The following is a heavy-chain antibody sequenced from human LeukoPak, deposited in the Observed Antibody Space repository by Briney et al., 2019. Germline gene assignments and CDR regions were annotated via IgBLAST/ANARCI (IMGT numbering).Heavy chain of an antibody. V-gene: IGHV3-23*01. CDR3: SKEFVRHQMLFCFDS. D-gene: IGHD2-2*01. CDR1: GFSFRSYA. J-gene: IGHJ4*02. Sequence: GGSLRLSCAASGFSFRSYAMSWVRQAPGKGLEWVSIISASGGTANYADSAKGRFTIYRDNSRNTLYLPMNSLRAEDTAVYYCSKEFVRHQMLFCFDSWGQGTPVTVSS. CDR2: ISASGGTA.